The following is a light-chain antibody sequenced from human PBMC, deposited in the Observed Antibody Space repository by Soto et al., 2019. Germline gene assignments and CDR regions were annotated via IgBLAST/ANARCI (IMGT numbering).Light chain of an antibody. Sequence: QSALTQPASVSGSPGQSITISCTGTRSDVGGYNYVSWYQQHPGKAPKVMIYEVTNRPSGVSNRFSGSKSGNTASLTISGLQAEYEADYYCSSYTSSTTRVFGGGTKLTVL. CDR2: EVT. CDR1: RSDVGGYNY. V-gene: IGLV2-14*01. CDR3: SSYTSSTTRV. J-gene: IGLJ3*02.